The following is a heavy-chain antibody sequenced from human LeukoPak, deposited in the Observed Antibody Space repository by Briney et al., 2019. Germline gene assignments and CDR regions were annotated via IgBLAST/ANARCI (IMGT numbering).Heavy chain of an antibody. CDR3: ARGVGLLGSNLDY. Sequence: SESLSLTCTVSGGSISSYYWSWIRQPPGKGLEWIGCIYYSGSTDYNPSIKSRVTISVDTSKKQFSLKLSSVTAADTAVYYCARGVGLLGSNLDYWGQGTLVTVS. J-gene: IGHJ4*02. CDR1: GGSISSYY. CDR2: IYYSGST. V-gene: IGHV4-59*01.